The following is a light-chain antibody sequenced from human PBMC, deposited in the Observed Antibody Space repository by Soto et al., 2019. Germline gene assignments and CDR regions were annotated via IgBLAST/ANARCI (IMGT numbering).Light chain of an antibody. V-gene: IGKV3-11*01. CDR3: QQRSNWPRST. CDR1: QSVSSY. J-gene: IGKJ4*01. Sequence: EIVLTQYPATMSLSPGERATLSCRASQSVSSYLAWYQQKPGQAPRLLIYDASNRATGIPARFSGSGSGTDFTLTISSLEPEDFAVYYCQQRSNWPRSTFGGGTKVEIK. CDR2: DAS.